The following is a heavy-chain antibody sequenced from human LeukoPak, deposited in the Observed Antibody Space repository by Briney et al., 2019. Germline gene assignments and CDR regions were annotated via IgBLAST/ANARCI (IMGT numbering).Heavy chain of an antibody. V-gene: IGHV4-61*02. Sequence: SETLSLTCTVSGGSISSDNYHWSWIRQPAGKGLEWIGRIYTSGNTNYNPSLKSRVTISVDTSKNQFSLKLSSVTAADTAVYYCARDVWFGAGRTFDYWGQGTLVTVSS. CDR3: ARDVWFGAGRTFDY. J-gene: IGHJ4*02. CDR1: GGSISSDNYH. D-gene: IGHD3-10*01. CDR2: IYTSGNT.